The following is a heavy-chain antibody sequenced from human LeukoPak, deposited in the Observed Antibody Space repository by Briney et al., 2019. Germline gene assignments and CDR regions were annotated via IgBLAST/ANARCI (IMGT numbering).Heavy chain of an antibody. V-gene: IGHV3-23*01. J-gene: IGHJ5*02. CDR1: GFTFSTHA. Sequence: QPGGSLRLSCAASGFTFSTHAMSWVRQASGKGLEWVSSISDTGESTYYADYVKGRFTISRDNSKNTLYLQMNSLRAEDTAVYNCAKLIGDYNGNSGSWGQGTLVTVSS. D-gene: IGHD4-4*01. CDR3: AKLIGDYNGNSGS. CDR2: ISDTGEST.